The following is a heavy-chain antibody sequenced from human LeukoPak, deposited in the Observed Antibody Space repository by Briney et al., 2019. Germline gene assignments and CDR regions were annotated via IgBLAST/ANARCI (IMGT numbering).Heavy chain of an antibody. CDR3: ASSVGGSLDY. CDR1: GINFDKVW. CDR2: ISGSGGST. D-gene: IGHD1-26*01. Sequence: PGGSLRLSCAASGINFDKVWLSWVRQAPGKGLEWVSAISGSGGSTYYADSVKGRFTISRDNSKNTLYLQMNSLRAEDTAVYYCASSVGGSLDYWGQGTLVTVSS. V-gene: IGHV3-23*01. J-gene: IGHJ4*02.